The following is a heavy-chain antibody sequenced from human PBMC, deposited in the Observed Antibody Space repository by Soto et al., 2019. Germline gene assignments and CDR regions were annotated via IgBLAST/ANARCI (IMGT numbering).Heavy chain of an antibody. V-gene: IGHV3-48*03. CDR3: ARDHLRDYYDSGQFDY. J-gene: IGHJ4*02. CDR1: GFTFSSYE. D-gene: IGHD3-22*01. Sequence: GGSLRLSCAASGFTFSSYEMNWVRQAPGKGLEWVSYISSSGSTIYYADSVKGRFTISRDNAKNSLYLQMNSLRAEDTAVYYCARDHLRDYYDSGQFDYWGQGTLVTVSS. CDR2: ISSSGSTI.